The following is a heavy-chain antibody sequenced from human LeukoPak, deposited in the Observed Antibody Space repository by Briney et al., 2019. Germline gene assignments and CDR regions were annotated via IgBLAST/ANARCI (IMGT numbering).Heavy chain of an antibody. Sequence: TETLSLTCTVSGGSISSYYWSWIRQPPGKGLEWIGYIYYSGSTNYNPSLKSRVTISVDMSKNQFSLKLSSVTAADTAVYYCAGGNVDTAMVYNWGQGTLVTVSS. J-gene: IGHJ4*02. CDR1: GGSISSYY. V-gene: IGHV4-59*08. D-gene: IGHD5-18*01. CDR2: IYYSGST. CDR3: AGGNVDTAMVYN.